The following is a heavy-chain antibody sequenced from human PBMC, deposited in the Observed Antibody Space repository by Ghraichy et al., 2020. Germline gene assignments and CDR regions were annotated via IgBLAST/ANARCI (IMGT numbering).Heavy chain of an antibody. CDR1: GGSISSSSYY. J-gene: IGHJ6*03. CDR2: IYYSGST. Sequence: SETLSLTCTVSGGSISSSSYYWGWIRQPPGKGLEWIGSIYYSGSTYYNPSLKSRVTISVDTSKNQFSLKLSSVTAADTAVYYCASCGAALHYYYYYMDVWGKGTTVTVSS. D-gene: IGHD2-21*01. V-gene: IGHV4-39*01. CDR3: ASCGAALHYYYYYMDV.